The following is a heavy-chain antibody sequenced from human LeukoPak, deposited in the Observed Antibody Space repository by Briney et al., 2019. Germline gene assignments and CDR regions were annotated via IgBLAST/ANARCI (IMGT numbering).Heavy chain of an antibody. CDR1: GESLNSYY. CDR3: ARGAWASRLAS. CDR2: IYESGTT. V-gene: IGHV4-34*01. J-gene: IGHJ4*02. Sequence: SETLSLTCAVYGESLNSYYWSWVRQPPGEGLEWIGEIYESGTTKYNPSLKSRVAISMVPSKQQFSLRLSSVTAADTAVYYCARGAWASRLASWGLGTPVIVSS. D-gene: IGHD1-26*01.